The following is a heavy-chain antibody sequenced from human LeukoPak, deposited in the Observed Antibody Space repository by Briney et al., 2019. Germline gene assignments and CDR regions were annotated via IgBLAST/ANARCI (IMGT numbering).Heavy chain of an antibody. V-gene: IGHV4-59*01. CDR1: GGSISRYH. Sequence: PSETLSLTCTVSGGSISRYHWSWIRQPPGKGLEWIGYISHTGNTNYNPSLKSRVTISVDTSKNQFSLKLSSVTAADTAVYYCAKDRSPFDLWGRGTLVTVSS. CDR3: AKDRSPFDL. J-gene: IGHJ2*01. CDR2: ISHTGNT.